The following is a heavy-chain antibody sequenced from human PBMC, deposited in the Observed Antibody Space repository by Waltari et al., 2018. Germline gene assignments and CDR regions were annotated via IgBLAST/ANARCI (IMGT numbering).Heavy chain of an antibody. V-gene: IGHV1-69*04. Sequence: QVQLVQSGAEVKKPGSSVKVSCKASGGTFSSYAISWVRQAPGQGLEWMGRCIPSLGIANDAQKFQGRVTMTADKSTSTAYMELSSLRSEDTAVYYCASVQAPDDRGKNAFDIWGQGTMVTVSS. CDR3: ASVQAPDDRGKNAFDI. D-gene: IGHD3-22*01. J-gene: IGHJ3*02. CDR1: GGTFSSYA. CDR2: CIPSLGIA.